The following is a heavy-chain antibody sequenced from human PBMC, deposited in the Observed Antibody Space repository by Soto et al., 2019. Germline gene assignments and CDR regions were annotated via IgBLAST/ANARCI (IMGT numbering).Heavy chain of an antibody. D-gene: IGHD1-26*01. Sequence: GGSLRLSCAASGFMFSSYWMHWVRQAPGKGPEWVAVISYDGSNKYYADSVKGRFTISRDNSKNTLYLQMNSLRAEDTAVYYCAKDVFAGATIPVAFDYWGQGTQVTVSS. CDR3: AKDVFAGATIPVAFDY. V-gene: IGHV3-30*18. J-gene: IGHJ4*02. CDR2: ISYDGSNK. CDR1: GFMFSSYW.